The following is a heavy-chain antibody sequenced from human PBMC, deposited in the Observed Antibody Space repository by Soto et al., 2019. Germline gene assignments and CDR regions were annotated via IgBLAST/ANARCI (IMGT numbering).Heavy chain of an antibody. CDR3: ARDSGSYRYYYYYYGMDV. CDR2: ISSSSSTI. Sequence: EVQLVESGGGLVQPGGSLRLSCAASGFTFSSYSMNWVRQAPGKGLEWVSYISSSSSTIYYADSVKGRFTISRDNANNSLYLQMNSLRDEDTAVYYCARDSGSYRYYYYYYGMDVWGQGTTVTVSS. CDR1: GFTFSSYS. J-gene: IGHJ6*02. D-gene: IGHD1-26*01. V-gene: IGHV3-48*02.